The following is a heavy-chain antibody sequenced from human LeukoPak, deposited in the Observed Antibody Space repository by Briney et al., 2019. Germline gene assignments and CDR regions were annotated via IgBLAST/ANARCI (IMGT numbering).Heavy chain of an antibody. CDR2: ISGSGGST. J-gene: IGHJ3*02. D-gene: IGHD4/OR15-4a*01. CDR3: VKESGFMVAPNSAFDI. Sequence: GGSLKLSCAASGFTFSSYAMSWVRQAPGKGLEWVSAISGSGGSTYYADSVKGRFTISRDNSKNTLYLQMSSLRAEDTAVYYCVKESGFMVAPNSAFDIWGQGTMVTVSS. V-gene: IGHV3-23*01. CDR1: GFTFSSYA.